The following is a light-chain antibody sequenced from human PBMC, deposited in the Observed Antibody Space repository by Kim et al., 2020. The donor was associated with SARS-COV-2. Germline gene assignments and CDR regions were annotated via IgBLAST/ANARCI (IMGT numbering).Light chain of an antibody. CDR3: GTWDSSLSAVV. CDR2: DNN. CDR1: TSNIGNNY. V-gene: IGLV1-51*01. J-gene: IGLJ2*01. Sequence: GQQVTFPCSGSTSNIGNNYVSWYQQLPGTAPKLLIYDNNKRPSGIPDRFSGSKSGTSATLDISGLQTGDEADYYCGTWDSSLSAVVFGGGTQLTVL.